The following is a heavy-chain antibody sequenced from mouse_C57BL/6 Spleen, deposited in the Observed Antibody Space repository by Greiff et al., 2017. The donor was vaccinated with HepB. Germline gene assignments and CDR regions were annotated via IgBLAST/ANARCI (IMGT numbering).Heavy chain of an antibody. V-gene: IGHV1-82*01. D-gene: IGHD1-1*01. CDR3: ARGYDGSSAWLAY. CDR2: IYPGDGDT. Sequence: QVQLQQSGPELVKPGASVKISCKASGYAFSSSWMNWVKQRPGKGLEWIGRIYPGDGDTNYNGKFKGKATLTADKSSSTAYMQLSSLTSEDSAVYFCARGYDGSSAWLAYWGQGTLVTVSA. CDR1: GYAFSSSW. J-gene: IGHJ3*01.